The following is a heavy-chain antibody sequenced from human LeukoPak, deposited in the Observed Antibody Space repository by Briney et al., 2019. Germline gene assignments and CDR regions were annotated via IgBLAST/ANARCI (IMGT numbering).Heavy chain of an antibody. D-gene: IGHD5-24*01. CDR1: GFVFSSYT. Sequence: GGSLRLSCAASGFVFSSYTMSWVRQAPGKGLEWVSSVPGSSTYIYYADSVQGRFTISRDNGKNSLYLQMSSLSAEDTAVYYCAAATILRSPFDYWGQGTLVSVSS. CDR3: AAATILRSPFDY. J-gene: IGHJ4*02. CDR2: VPGSSTYI. V-gene: IGHV3-21*06.